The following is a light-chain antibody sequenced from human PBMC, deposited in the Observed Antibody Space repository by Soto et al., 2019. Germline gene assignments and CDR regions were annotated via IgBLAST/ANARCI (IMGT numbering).Light chain of an antibody. CDR3: SSYAGSNNWV. J-gene: IGLJ3*02. Sequence: QSALTQPPSASGSPGQSVTISCTGTSSDVGYNSVSWYQQHPGKAPKLMIYEVSKRPSGVPDRFSGSKSGNTASLTVSGLRADDEADYYCSSYAGSNNWVFGGGTKLTVL. CDR2: EVS. V-gene: IGLV2-8*01. CDR1: SSDVGYNS.